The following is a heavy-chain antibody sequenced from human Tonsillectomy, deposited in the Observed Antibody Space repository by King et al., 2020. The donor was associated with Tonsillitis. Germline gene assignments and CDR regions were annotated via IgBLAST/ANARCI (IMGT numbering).Heavy chain of an antibody. CDR2: IYHSGST. CDR3: ASLYGGNVFDY. CDR1: GSSISSGYY. Sequence: MQLQESGPGLVKPSETLSLTCAVSGSSISSGYYRGWIRQPPGKGLEWIGSIYHSGSTYYNPSLKSRVTISLDTSKNQFSLKLSSVTAADTAVYYCASLYGGNVFDYWGQGTLVTVSS. V-gene: IGHV4-38-2*01. D-gene: IGHD4-23*01. J-gene: IGHJ4*02.